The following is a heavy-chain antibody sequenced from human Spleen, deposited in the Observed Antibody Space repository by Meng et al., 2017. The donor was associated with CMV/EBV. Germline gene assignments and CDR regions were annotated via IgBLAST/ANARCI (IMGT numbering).Heavy chain of an antibody. CDR3: ARHYNSAWEFDS. V-gene: IGHV5-51*01. Sequence: GESLKISCQGSGYSFTTYWIAWVRQMPGKGLEWMGSIYPGDSDTKYSPSFQGQITISADKSINTAYLRWSSLKASDTAIYFCARHYNSAWEFDSWGQGTLVTVSS. D-gene: IGHD6-19*01. CDR1: GYSFTTYW. CDR2: IYPGDSDT. J-gene: IGHJ4*02.